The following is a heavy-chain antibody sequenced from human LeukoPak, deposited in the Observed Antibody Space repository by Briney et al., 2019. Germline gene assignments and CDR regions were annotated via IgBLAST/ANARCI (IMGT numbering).Heavy chain of an antibody. CDR2: INHSGST. V-gene: IGHV4-34*01. D-gene: IGHD1-20*01. Sequence: SETLSLTCAVYGGSFSGYYWSWIRQPPGRGLEWIGEINHSGSTNYNPSLKSRVTISVDTSKNQFSLKLSSVAAADTAVYYCARPDNWNLAFDYWGQGTLVTVSS. CDR1: GGSFSGYY. J-gene: IGHJ4*02. CDR3: ARPDNWNLAFDY.